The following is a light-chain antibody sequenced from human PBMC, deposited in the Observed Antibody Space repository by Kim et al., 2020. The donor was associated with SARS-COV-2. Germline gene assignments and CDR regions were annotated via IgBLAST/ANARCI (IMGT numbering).Light chain of an antibody. CDR1: SSNIGENY. CDR2: ASN. CDR3: GTWDSSLSAWV. Sequence: QSVLTQPPSVSAAPGQKVTISCSGSSSNIGENYVSWYQQVPGTVPKLLIYASNKRPSGIPDRISGSKSGTSATLGITGLQAGDEAEYYCGTWDSSLSAWVFGGGTKVTVL. J-gene: IGLJ3*02. V-gene: IGLV1-51*01.